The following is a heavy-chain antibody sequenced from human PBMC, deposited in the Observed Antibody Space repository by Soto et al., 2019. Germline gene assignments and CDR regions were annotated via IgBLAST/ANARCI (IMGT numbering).Heavy chain of an antibody. V-gene: IGHV3-74*01. J-gene: IGHJ4*02. CDR2: INSDGTST. D-gene: IGHD6-19*01. CDR3: ARDNNGWTN. CDR1: GFTFSDYW. Sequence: EVQLVESGGGLVQPGGSLRLSCAASGFTFSDYWMHWVHQAPGEGLVWVARINSDGTSTTYADSVKGRFTISRDNAKDTLYLQMNSLRTEDTAVYFCARDNNGWTNWGQGTLVTVSS.